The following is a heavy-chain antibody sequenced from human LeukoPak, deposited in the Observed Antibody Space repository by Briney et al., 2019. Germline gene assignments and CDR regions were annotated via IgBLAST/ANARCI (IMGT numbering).Heavy chain of an antibody. D-gene: IGHD3-16*01. Sequence: SQTLSLTCTVSGGSISSGSYYWSWIRQPAGKGLEWIGRIYTSGSTNYNPSLKSRVTISVDTSKNQFSLKLSSVTAADTAVYYCARSWGSHPPDYWGQGTLVTVSS. V-gene: IGHV4-61*02. CDR1: GGSISSGSYY. CDR3: ARSWGSHPPDY. CDR2: IYTSGST. J-gene: IGHJ4*02.